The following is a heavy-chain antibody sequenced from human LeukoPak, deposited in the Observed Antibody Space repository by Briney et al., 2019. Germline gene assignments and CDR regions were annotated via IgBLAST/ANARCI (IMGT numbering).Heavy chain of an antibody. J-gene: IGHJ3*02. CDR2: IYYSGST. CDR3: ARESGSYDAFDI. Sequence: SETLSLTCSVSGGSISSSTDYWGWIRQPPGKGLEWIGSIYYSGSTYYNPSLKSRVTISVDTSKNQFSLMLYSVTAADTAVYYCARESGSYDAFDIWGQGTMVTVSS. CDR1: GGSISSSTDY. V-gene: IGHV4-39*01. D-gene: IGHD1-26*01.